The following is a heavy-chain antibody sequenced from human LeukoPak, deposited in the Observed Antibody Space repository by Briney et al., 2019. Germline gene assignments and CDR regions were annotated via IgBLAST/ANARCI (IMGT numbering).Heavy chain of an antibody. CDR3: ARSSSYGSAFDI. D-gene: IGHD5-18*01. CDR1: GGSISSGAYY. V-gene: IGHV4-31*03. CDR2: IHYSGNT. J-gene: IGHJ3*02. Sequence: PSETLSLTCTVSGGSISSGAYYWGWIRQYPGKGLQWIGYIHYSGNTYYSPSLKSRLTISLDTSKNQFSLNLTSVTAADTAFYYCARSSSYGSAFDIWGQGTVVTVSS.